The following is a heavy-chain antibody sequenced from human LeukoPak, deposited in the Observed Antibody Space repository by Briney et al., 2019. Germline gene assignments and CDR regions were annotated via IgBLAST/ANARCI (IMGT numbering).Heavy chain of an antibody. CDR3: ARVGIQLWSLYFDY. J-gene: IGHJ4*02. CDR1: GFTFSNAW. Sequence: GGSLRLSCAASGFTFSNAWMSWVRQAPGKGLEWVGRIKSKTDGGTTDYAAPVKGRFTISRDNSKNTLYLQMNSLRAEDTAVYYCARVGIQLWSLYFDYWGQGTLVTVSS. V-gene: IGHV3-15*01. CDR2: IKSKTDGGTT. D-gene: IGHD5-18*01.